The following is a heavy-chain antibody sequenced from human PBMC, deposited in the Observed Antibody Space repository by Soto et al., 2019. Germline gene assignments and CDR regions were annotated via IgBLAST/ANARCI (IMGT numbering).Heavy chain of an antibody. J-gene: IGHJ6*02. CDR3: ARVQDGGYSGYDHYYYYGMDV. D-gene: IGHD5-12*01. CDR1: GYTFTSYG. Sequence: ASVKVSCKASGYTFTSYGISWVRQAPGQGLEWMGWISAYNGNTNYAQKLQGRVTMTTDTSTSTAYMELRSLRSDDTAVYYCARVQDGGYSGYDHYYYYGMDVWGQGTTVTVSS. V-gene: IGHV1-18*01. CDR2: ISAYNGNT.